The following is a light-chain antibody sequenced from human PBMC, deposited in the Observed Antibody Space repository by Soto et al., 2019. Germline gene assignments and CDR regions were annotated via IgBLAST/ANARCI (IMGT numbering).Light chain of an antibody. CDR3: QQRSNWPPLT. Sequence: EIVLTQSPATLSLSPGERATLSCRASQSISIYLAWYQQRPGQAPRLLIYDAVNRASGIPARFSGSGSGTDFTLTISSLVPEDFAVYYCQQRSNWPPLTFGGGTKVEIK. V-gene: IGKV3-11*01. CDR1: QSISIY. J-gene: IGKJ4*01. CDR2: DAV.